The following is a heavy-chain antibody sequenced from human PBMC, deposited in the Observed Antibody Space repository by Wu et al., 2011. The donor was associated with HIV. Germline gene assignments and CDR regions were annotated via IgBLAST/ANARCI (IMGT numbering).Heavy chain of an antibody. J-gene: IGHJ3*02. CDR2: IILIFGTA. Sequence: EVKKPGSSVKVSCKASGGTFRRYAISWVRQAPGQGLEWLGRIILIFGTANYAQKFQGRVTITADESTSTAYMELSSLRSEDTAVYYCARDLEYSTNWGAFDIWGQGQWSPSLQ. V-gene: IGHV1-69*15. CDR3: ARDLEYSTNWGAFDI. D-gene: IGHD6-13*01. CDR1: GGTFRRYA.